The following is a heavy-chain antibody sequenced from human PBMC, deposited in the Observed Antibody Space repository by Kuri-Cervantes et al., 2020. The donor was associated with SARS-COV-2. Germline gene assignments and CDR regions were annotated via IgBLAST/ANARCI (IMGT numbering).Heavy chain of an antibody. D-gene: IGHD1-1*01. J-gene: IGHJ4*02. Sequence: AGSLCLSCAASGFSFSGHWIHWVRQAPGKGLVWVARINPDRSYTNNADSVKGRFTLSRDNAKNMLFLQMNSLRAEDTAVYYCVRDGDHWNFDYWGQGTLVTISS. CDR3: VRDGDHWNFDY. CDR2: INPDRSYT. V-gene: IGHV3-74*01. CDR1: GFSFSGHW.